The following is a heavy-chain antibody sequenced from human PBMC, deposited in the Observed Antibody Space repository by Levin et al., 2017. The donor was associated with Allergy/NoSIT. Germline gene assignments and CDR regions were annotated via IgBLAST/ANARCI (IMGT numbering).Heavy chain of an antibody. CDR1: GFTFSSYG. CDR3: AKDLYSSGNGNFDY. V-gene: IGHV3-30*18. CDR2: ISYDGSNK. D-gene: IGHD6-19*01. Sequence: GGSLRLSCAASGFTFSSYGMHWVRQAPGKGLEWVAVISYDGSNKYYADSVKGRFTISRDNSKNTLYLQMNSLRAEDTAVYYCAKDLYSSGNGNFDYWGQGTLVTVSS. J-gene: IGHJ4*02.